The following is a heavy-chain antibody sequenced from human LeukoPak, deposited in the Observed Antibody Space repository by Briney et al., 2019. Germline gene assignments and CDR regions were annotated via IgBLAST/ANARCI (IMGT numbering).Heavy chain of an antibody. V-gene: IGHV1-8*03. CDR1: GYTFTSYD. D-gene: IGHD4-17*01. CDR3: ARGGNVDDYGDQRPYDWFDP. J-gene: IGHJ5*02. Sequence: ASVKVSCKASGYTFTSYDINWVRQATGQGLEWMGWMNPNSGNTGYAQKFQGRVTITRNTCISTAYMELSSLRSEDTAVYYCARGGNVDDYGDQRPYDWFDPWGQGTLVTVSS. CDR2: MNPNSGNT.